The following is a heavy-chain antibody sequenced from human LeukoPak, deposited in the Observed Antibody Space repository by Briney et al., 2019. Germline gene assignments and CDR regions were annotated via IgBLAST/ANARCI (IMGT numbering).Heavy chain of an antibody. D-gene: IGHD6-6*01. Sequence: GGSLRLSCAASGFTFSGSAMSWVRQAPGEGLEWVSLISYSGANSYYTDSVRGRFTISRDNSKDTLFLQMNSLRAEDTAIYYCARGPSIAARYDAFDIWGQGTMVTVSS. CDR1: GFTFSGSA. CDR3: ARGPSIAARYDAFDI. V-gene: IGHV3-23*01. CDR2: ISYSGANS. J-gene: IGHJ3*02.